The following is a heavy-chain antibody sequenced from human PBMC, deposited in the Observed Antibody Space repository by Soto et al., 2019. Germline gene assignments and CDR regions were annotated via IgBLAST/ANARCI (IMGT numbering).Heavy chain of an antibody. J-gene: IGHJ6*02. Sequence: GPPLVDPPQTLTPTRTLSWVSLHAPGVGVGWVRQPPREALQWLALIYWNDDKRYSPSLKSRLTITKDTSKNQVVLTLTNMDPMDTGAYYCAHTWSGSHYYFYYGLDVWGPGTTVTVSS. CDR2: IYWNDDK. V-gene: IGHV2-5*01. CDR1: WVSLHAPGVG. CDR3: AHTWSGSHYYFYYGLDV. D-gene: IGHD2-15*01.